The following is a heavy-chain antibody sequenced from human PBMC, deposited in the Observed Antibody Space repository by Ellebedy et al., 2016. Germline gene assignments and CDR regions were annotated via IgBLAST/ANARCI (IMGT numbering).Heavy chain of an antibody. V-gene: IGHV3-66*02. D-gene: IGHD1-14*01. Sequence: GGSLRLSXAVSGFSVSSNDMSWVRQAPGKGLELVSLIYGGGASYYADSVKGRFTISRDNSKFRVYLQMNSLKVEDTAVYYCAKVRSPDFYNNHGMDVWGQGTTVTVSS. CDR2: IYGGGAS. J-gene: IGHJ6*02. CDR1: GFSVSSND. CDR3: AKVRSPDFYNNHGMDV.